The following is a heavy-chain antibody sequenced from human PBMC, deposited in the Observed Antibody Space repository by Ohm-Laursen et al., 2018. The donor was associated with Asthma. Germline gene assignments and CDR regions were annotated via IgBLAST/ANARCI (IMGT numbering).Heavy chain of an antibody. CDR1: GFTFSNYN. Sequence: SLRLSCSASGFTFSNYNMIWVRQAPGKGLDWVSSITTGNSTIYYADSVRGRFTVSTDKVTNSLYLQINSLRPEDTAVYYCAAWGPRIYWGQGTLVTASS. V-gene: IGHV3-48*01. D-gene: IGHD3-16*01. J-gene: IGHJ4*02. CDR2: ITTGNSTI. CDR3: AAWGPRIY.